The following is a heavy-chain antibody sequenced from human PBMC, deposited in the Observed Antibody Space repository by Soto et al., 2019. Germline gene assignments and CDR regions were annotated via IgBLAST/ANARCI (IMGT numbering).Heavy chain of an antibody. D-gene: IGHD1-20*01. V-gene: IGHV4-59*01. CDR3: AREQYNWKI. CDR1: GDSIISYY. CDR2: VFHTGNT. J-gene: IGHJ4*02. Sequence: NPAETLSLTCSVSGDSIISYYWTWIRHPPGKGLQWIGYVFHTGNTNYNPSLKSRVTISEDASKNQVSLRLTSVTAAGTAVYSCAREQYNWKIWGQGTLVTVSS.